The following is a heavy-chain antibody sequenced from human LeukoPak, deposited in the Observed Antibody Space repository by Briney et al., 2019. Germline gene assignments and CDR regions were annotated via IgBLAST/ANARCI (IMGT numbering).Heavy chain of an antibody. J-gene: IGHJ4*02. Sequence: SETLSLTCAVYGGSFSGYYWSWTRQPPGKGLEWIGEINHSGSTNYNPSLKSRVTISVDTSKNQFSLKLSSVTAADTAVYYCARARRNDYWGQGTLVTVSS. CDR2: INHSGST. CDR3: ARARRNDY. V-gene: IGHV4-34*01. CDR1: GGSFSGYY.